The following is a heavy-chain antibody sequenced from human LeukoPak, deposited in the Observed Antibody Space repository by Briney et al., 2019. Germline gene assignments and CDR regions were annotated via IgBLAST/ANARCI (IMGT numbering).Heavy chain of an antibody. J-gene: IGHJ4*02. V-gene: IGHV3-48*03. D-gene: IGHD1-26*01. CDR1: GFTFNNFA. CDR2: ISNTGDAK. CDR3: ARDGRGKYHLDL. Sequence: GGSLRLSCAASGFTFNNFAMNWVRQAPGKGLEWISYISNTGDAKWYADSVKGRFTISRDNARNSMYLQMNGLRADDTAVYYCARDGRGKYHLDLWGQGTLVTVSS.